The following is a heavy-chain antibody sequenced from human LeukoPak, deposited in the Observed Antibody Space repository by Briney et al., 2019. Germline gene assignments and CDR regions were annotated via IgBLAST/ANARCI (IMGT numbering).Heavy chain of an antibody. Sequence: GGSLRLSCAASGFTFSSYGMHWVRKAPGKGLEWVAAISYDGSNKYYADSVKGRFTISRDNSKNTLYLQMNSLRAEDTAVYYCAKRPYFDYWGQGTLVTVSS. V-gene: IGHV3-30*18. CDR1: GFTFSSYG. CDR3: AKRPYFDY. CDR2: ISYDGSNK. J-gene: IGHJ4*02.